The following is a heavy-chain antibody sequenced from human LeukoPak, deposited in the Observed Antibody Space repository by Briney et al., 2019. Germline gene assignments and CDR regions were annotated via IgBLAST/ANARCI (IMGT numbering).Heavy chain of an antibody. V-gene: IGHV1-2*02. CDR3: ARDLVGSSWYLLDP. D-gene: IGHD6-13*01. J-gene: IGHJ5*02. Sequence: GASVKVSCKASGYTFTGYYMHWVRQAPGQGLEWMGWINPNSGGTNYAQKFQGRVTMTRDTSTSTVYMELSSLRSEDTAVYYCARDLVGSSWYLLDPWGQGTLVTVSS. CDR1: GYTFTGYY. CDR2: INPNSGGT.